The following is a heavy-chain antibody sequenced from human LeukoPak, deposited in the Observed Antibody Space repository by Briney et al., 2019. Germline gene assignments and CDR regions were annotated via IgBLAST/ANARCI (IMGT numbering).Heavy chain of an antibody. V-gene: IGHV1-69*04. CDR3: ARCEVVAAAGLNFDY. Sequence: ASVKASCKASGGTFSSYAISWVRQAPGQGLEWMGRIIPILGIANYAQKFQGRVTITADKSTSTAYMELSSLRSEDTAVYYCARCEVVAAAGLNFDYWGQGTLVTVSS. CDR2: IIPILGIA. CDR1: GGTFSSYA. J-gene: IGHJ4*02. D-gene: IGHD6-13*01.